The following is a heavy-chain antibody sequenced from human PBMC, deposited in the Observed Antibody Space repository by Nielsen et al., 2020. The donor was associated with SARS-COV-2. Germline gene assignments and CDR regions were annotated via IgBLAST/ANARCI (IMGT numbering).Heavy chain of an antibody. J-gene: IGHJ4*02. D-gene: IGHD6-13*01. CDR3: AGLQQLVGYFDY. V-gene: IGHV4-4*02. Sequence: SETLSLTCAVSGGSISSSNWWSWVRQPPGKGLEWIGEIYHSGSTNYNPSLKSRVTISVDTSKNQFSLKLSSVTAADTAVYYCAGLQQLVGYFDYWGQGTLVTVSS. CDR1: GGSISSSNW. CDR2: IYHSGST.